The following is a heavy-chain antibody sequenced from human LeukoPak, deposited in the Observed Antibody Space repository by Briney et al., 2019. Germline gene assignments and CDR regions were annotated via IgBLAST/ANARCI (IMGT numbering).Heavy chain of an antibody. D-gene: IGHD3-10*01. J-gene: IGHJ5*02. CDR3: ATDLTMVRGADNWFDP. Sequence: ASVTVSCKVSGYTLTELSMHWVRQAPGKGLEWMGGFDPEDGETIYAQKFQGRVTMTEDTSTDTAYMELGSLRSEDTAVYYCATDLTMVRGADNWFDPWGQGTLVTVSS. CDR1: GYTLTELS. V-gene: IGHV1-24*01. CDR2: FDPEDGET.